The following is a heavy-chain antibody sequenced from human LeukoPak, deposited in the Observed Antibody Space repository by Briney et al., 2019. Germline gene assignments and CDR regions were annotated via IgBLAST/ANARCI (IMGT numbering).Heavy chain of an antibody. CDR3: ARHRPRWSLDV. Sequence: PGGSLRLSCASSRFTVSGNYMTWVRQAPGKGLEWVSVIYRGGSTYYADSVKGRFTISRDNSKNTLSLQMNSLRAEDTAVYFCARHRPRWSLDVWGQGTTVTVSS. CDR1: RFTVSGNY. J-gene: IGHJ6*02. V-gene: IGHV3-66*04. CDR2: IYRGGST. D-gene: IGHD3-3*01.